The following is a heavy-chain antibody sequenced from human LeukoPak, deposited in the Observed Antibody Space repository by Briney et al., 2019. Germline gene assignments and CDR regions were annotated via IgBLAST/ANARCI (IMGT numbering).Heavy chain of an antibody. CDR1: GGSISSSSYY. CDR3: ARGRRFGYSYGYVWQDRDAFDI. CDR2: INHSGST. J-gene: IGHJ3*02. Sequence: SETLSLTCTVSGGSISSSSYYWSWIRQPPGKGLEWIGEINHSGSTNYNPSLKSRVTISVHTSKNQFSLKLSSVTAADTAVYYCARGRRFGYSYGYVWQDRDAFDIWGQGTMVTVSS. V-gene: IGHV4-39*07. D-gene: IGHD5-18*01.